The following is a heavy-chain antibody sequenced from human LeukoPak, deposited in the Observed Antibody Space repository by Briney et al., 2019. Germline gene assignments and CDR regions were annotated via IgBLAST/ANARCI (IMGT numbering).Heavy chain of an antibody. D-gene: IGHD5-12*01. V-gene: IGHV4-59*01. CDR2: IYYSGST. CDR3: ARDFARYSGYPRAGWFDP. Sequence: SETLSLTCTVSGGSISSYYWSWIRQPPGKGLEWIGYIYYSGSTNYIPSLKSRVTISVDTSKNQFSLKLSSVTAADTAVYYCARDFARYSGYPRAGWFDPWGQGTLVTVSS. J-gene: IGHJ5*02. CDR1: GGSISSYY.